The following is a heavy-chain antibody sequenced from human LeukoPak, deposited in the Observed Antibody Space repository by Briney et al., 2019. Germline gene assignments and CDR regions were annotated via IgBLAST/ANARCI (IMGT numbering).Heavy chain of an antibody. V-gene: IGHV4-59*12. CDR3: ASSKLASFDY. D-gene: IGHD6-13*01. CDR1: GCSITSYY. J-gene: IGHJ4*02. CDR2: IHYSGST. Sequence: SETLSLTCTVSGCSITSYYWSWIRQPPGKGLEWIGYIHYSGSTNYNPSLKSRVTISVDTSKNQFSLKLSSVTAADTAVYYCASSKLASFDYWGQGTLVTVSS.